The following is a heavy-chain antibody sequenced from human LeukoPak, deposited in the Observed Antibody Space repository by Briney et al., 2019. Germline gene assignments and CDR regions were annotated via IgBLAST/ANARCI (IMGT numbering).Heavy chain of an antibody. D-gene: IGHD2-2*01. CDR2: IYYSGST. J-gene: IGHJ4*02. CDR3: WSEIGQLLFRNYDSFKDY. CDR1: GGSISSSSYY. Sequence: PSETLSLTCTVSGGSISSSSYYWGWIRQPPGKGLEWIGSIYYSGSTYYNPSLKSRVTISVDTSKNQFSLKLSSVTAADTAVYYCWSEIGQLLFRNYDSFKDYWGQGTLVTVSS. V-gene: IGHV4-39*01.